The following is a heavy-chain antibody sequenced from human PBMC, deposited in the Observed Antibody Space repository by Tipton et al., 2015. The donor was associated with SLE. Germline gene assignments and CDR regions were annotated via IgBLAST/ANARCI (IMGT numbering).Heavy chain of an antibody. CDR2: IYYSGST. CDR3: ARDRPFWSGYTTAFDI. CDR1: GRSLSRGGYY. Sequence: TLSLTCTVSGRSLSRGGYYWSWIRQHPGKGLEWIGYIYYSGSTYYNPSLQSRVTISVDTSKNQFSLTLISVTAADTAVYYCARDRPFWSGYTTAFDIWGQGTMVTVSS. D-gene: IGHD3-3*01. V-gene: IGHV4-31*03. J-gene: IGHJ3*02.